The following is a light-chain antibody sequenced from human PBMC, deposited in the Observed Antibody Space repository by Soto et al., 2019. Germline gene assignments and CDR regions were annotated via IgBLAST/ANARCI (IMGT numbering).Light chain of an antibody. J-gene: IGKJ2*01. CDR1: QSLTNSR. Sequence: EIVLTQSPGTLSLSPGERATLSCRASQSLTNSRLAWYQQKPGQAPKVLIYGGSNRATGIPDRFSGRGSGRDFTVTISRLEPEEFAVYYCQQWSSSPRTFGQGTKLEI. CDR3: QQWSSSPRT. V-gene: IGKV3-20*01. CDR2: GGS.